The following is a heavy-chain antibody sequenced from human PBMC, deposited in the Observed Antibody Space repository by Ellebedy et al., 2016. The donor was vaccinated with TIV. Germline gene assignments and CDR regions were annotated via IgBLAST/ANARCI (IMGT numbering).Heavy chain of an antibody. CDR3: ARESGDSSGYRFYGMDV. V-gene: IGHV3-23*01. J-gene: IGHJ6*02. Sequence: GGSLRLSCAASGYSFSSYEMNWVRQAPGKGLEWVSLISGDGGSTYYADSVKGRFTISRHNSKNTLYLQMNSLRAEDTAVYYCARESGDSSGYRFYGMDVWGQGTTVTVSS. D-gene: IGHD3-22*01. CDR1: GYSFSSYE. CDR2: ISGDGGST.